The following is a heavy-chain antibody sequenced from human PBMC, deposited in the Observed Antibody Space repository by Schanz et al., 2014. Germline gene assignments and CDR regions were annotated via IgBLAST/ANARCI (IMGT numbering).Heavy chain of an antibody. V-gene: IGHV3-7*01. Sequence: EVQLVESGGGLLQPGGSLRLSCAASGFTFGTFWMSWVRQAPGKGLEWVANIKHDGSEKYYVDSVKGRFTISRDNAKNSMYLEMNSLRAEDTAVFYCATVGSETYSIYWYFDLWGRGTLVTVSS. D-gene: IGHD3-10*01. CDR3: ATVGSETYSIYWYFDL. CDR2: IKHDGSEK. J-gene: IGHJ2*01. CDR1: GFTFGTFW.